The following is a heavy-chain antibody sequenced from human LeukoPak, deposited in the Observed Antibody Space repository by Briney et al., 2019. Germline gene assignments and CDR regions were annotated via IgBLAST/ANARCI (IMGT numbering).Heavy chain of an antibody. CDR3: AKELAAADNPAFDY. Sequence: PGGSLRLSCAASGFTFSSYGMHWVRQAPGKGLEWVAVIWYDGSNKYYAESVRGRFTISRDNSKNMLFLQMNSLRGDDTAVYYCAKELAAADNPAFDYWGQGILVTVSS. CDR2: IWYDGSNK. D-gene: IGHD6-13*01. V-gene: IGHV3-33*06. CDR1: GFTFSSYG. J-gene: IGHJ4*02.